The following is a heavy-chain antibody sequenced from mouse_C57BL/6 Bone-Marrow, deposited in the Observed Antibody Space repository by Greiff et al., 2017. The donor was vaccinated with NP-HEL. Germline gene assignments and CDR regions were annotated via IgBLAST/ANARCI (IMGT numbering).Heavy chain of an antibody. D-gene: IGHD1-1*01. Sequence: QVQLQQPGAELVKPGASVKLSCKASGYTFTSYWMHWVKQRPGRGLEWIGRIDPNSGGTKYNEKFKSKATLTVDKPSSTAYMQLRSLTSEDSAVYYCARSKLVRYYYDMDCWGKGTSVTVSS. CDR1: GYTFTSYW. V-gene: IGHV1-72*01. J-gene: IGHJ4*01. CDR2: IDPNSGGT. CDR3: ARSKLVRYYYDMDC.